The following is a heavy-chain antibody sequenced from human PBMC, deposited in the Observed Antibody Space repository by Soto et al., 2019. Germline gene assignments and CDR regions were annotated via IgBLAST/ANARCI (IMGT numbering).Heavy chain of an antibody. CDR1: GFIFKMYW. CDR2: IYNDGTYS. CDR3: TRGRRPISTGTGAY. Sequence: GGSLTLSCATSGFIFKMYWMHWVRHSPGKGLVWISRIYNDGTYSDYADSVRGRFTISRDNVNDTLYLHMNNLRAEDSGLYYCTRGRRPISTGTGAYWGQGTQVTVSS. J-gene: IGHJ4*02. D-gene: IGHD3-10*01. V-gene: IGHV3-74*01.